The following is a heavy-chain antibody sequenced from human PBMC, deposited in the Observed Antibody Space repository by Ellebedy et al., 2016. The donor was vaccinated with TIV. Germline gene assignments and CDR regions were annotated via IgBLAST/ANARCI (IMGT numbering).Heavy chain of an antibody. J-gene: IGHJ4*02. D-gene: IGHD4-17*01. CDR3: ARGKRSRTVTDWVRAPVRHNYYFDY. CDR1: GGSISSSSYY. Sequence: SETLSLTXTVSGGSISSSSYYWGWLRQPPGKGLEWIGSIYYSGSTYYNPSLKSRVTISVDTSKNQFSLKLSSVTAADTAVYYCARGKRSRTVTDWVRAPVRHNYYFDYWGQGTLVTVSS. V-gene: IGHV4-39*07. CDR2: IYYSGST.